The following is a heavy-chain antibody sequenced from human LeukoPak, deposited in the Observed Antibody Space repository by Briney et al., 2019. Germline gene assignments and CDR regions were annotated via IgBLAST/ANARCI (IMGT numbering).Heavy chain of an antibody. CDR1: GGTFSSYA. CDR3: ARMRRSSSWYQPHLFDY. D-gene: IGHD6-13*01. Sequence: SVKVSCKASGGTFSSYAISWVRQAPGQGLEWMGRIIPIFGTANYAQKFQGRVTITTDESTSTAYMELGSLRSEDTAVYYCARMRRSSSWYQPHLFDYWGQGTLVTVSS. V-gene: IGHV1-69*05. J-gene: IGHJ4*02. CDR2: IIPIFGTA.